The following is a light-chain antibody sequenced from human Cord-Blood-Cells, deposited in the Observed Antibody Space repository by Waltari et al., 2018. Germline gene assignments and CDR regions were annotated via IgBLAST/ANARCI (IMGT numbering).Light chain of an antibody. CDR2: DVS. V-gene: IGLV2-14*01. CDR3: SSYTSSSTWV. CDR1: SRDVGVYNY. J-gene: IGLJ3*02. Sequence: QSALTQPASVSGSPGQSITISCTGLSRDVGVYNYVSWYQQHPGKAPKLMIYDVSKRPSGVSNRFSGSKSGNTASLTISGLQAEDEADYYCSSYTSSSTWVFGGGTKLTVL.